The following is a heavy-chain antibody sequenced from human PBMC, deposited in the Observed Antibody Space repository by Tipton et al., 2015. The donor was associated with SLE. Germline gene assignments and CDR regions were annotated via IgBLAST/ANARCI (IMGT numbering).Heavy chain of an antibody. CDR1: GGSISSYY. Sequence: TLSLTCTVSGGSISSYYWSWIRQPPGKGLEWIGYIYYSGSTNYNPSLKSRVTISVDTSKNQFSLRVTSVTAADSAIYYCTRDRSPDYYYYMDVWGKGTTVTVSS. J-gene: IGHJ6*03. V-gene: IGHV4-59*12. CDR2: IYYSGST. CDR3: TRDRSPDYYYYMDV. D-gene: IGHD6-19*01.